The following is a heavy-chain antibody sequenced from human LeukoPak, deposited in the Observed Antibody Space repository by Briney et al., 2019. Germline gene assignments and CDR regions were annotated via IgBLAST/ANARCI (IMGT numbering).Heavy chain of an antibody. CDR1: GFTFSSYA. J-gene: IGHJ4*02. CDR2: IGRNGGDI. CDR3: AKKVRYGDFDY. Sequence: SGGSLRLSCAASGFTFSSYAMTWVRQAPGKGLEWVSVIGRNGGDIQYADSVKGRFTISRDNSKNTLYLQMNSLRAEDTAVYYCAKKVRYGDFDYWGQGTLVTVSS. V-gene: IGHV3-23*01. D-gene: IGHD4-17*01.